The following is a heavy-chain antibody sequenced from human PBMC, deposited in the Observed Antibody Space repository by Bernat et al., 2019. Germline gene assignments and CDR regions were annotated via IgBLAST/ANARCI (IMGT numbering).Heavy chain of an antibody. CDR3: ARDLSPGITGTTLGPNYYYYYGMDV. D-gene: IGHD1-7*01. J-gene: IGHJ6*02. Sequence: QVQLVQSGAEVKKPGASVKVSCKASGYTFTSYGISWVRQAPGQGLEWMGWISAYNGNTNYAQKLQGRVTMTADTSTSTAYMELRSLRSDDTAVYYCARDLSPGITGTTLGPNYYYYYGMDVWGQGTTVTVSS. V-gene: IGHV1-18*04. CDR2: ISAYNGNT. CDR1: GYTFTSYG.